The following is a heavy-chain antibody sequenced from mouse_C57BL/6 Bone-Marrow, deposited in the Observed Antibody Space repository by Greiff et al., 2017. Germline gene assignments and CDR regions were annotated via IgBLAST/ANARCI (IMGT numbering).Heavy chain of an antibody. V-gene: IGHV14-3*01. CDR2: IDPANGNT. CDR3: ASEYYGSSYQSAMDY. J-gene: IGHJ4*01. Sequence: FQLQQSVAELVRPGASVKLSCTASGFNIKNTYMHWVKQRTEQGLEWIGRIDPANGNTKDAPKFQGKATITADTSSNTAYLQLSSLTSEDTAIYYFASEYYGSSYQSAMDYWGQGTSVTVSS. CDR1: GFNIKNTY. D-gene: IGHD1-1*01.